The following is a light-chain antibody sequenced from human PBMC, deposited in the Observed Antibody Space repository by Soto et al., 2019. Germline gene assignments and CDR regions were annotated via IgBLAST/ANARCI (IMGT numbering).Light chain of an antibody. CDR1: QSVSSY. V-gene: IGKV3-11*01. J-gene: IGKJ1*01. CDR3: QQRRYWPVT. Sequence: EIVLTQSPALLSTSPRERATLSCRASQSVSSYFAWYQQKPGQAPRLLIYDASNRATGVPARFSGSGSGTDFTLTISSLEPEDFAIYYCQQRRYWPVTFGQGTKVEIK. CDR2: DAS.